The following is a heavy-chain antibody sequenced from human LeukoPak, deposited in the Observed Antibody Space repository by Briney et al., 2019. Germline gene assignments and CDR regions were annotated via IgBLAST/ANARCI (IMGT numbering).Heavy chain of an antibody. V-gene: IGHV1-2*02. J-gene: IGHJ4*02. CDR1: GYRFTGYY. CDR2: VNPNSGGT. Sequence: ASVKVSCKASGYRFTGYYMHWVRQAPGQGLKWMGWVNPNSGGTNYAQKFQGRVTMTRDTSISTAYMELRGLRSDDTALYYCARDSTPLDYWGQGTLVTVSS. CDR3: ARDSTPLDY.